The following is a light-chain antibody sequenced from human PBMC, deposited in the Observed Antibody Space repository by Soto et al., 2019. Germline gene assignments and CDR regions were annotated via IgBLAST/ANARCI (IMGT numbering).Light chain of an antibody. V-gene: IGKV3-15*01. CDR1: QSVSNN. CDR2: HAS. J-gene: IGKJ4*01. CDR3: QQYNKWPLT. Sequence: EIVMTQSPATLSVSPGERAILSCRARQSVSNNLAWYQQKPVQAPSLLIYHASTRATGIPARFSGSGSGTEFTLTISSLQSEDFAVYYCQQYNKWPLTFGGGTKVEIQ.